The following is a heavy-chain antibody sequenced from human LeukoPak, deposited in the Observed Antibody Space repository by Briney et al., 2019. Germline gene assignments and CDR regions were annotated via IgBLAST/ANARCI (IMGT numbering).Heavy chain of an antibody. CDR1: GFTFSNYW. Sequence: PGGSLRLSCAASGFTFSNYWMSWVRQAPGKGLEWVANIKPDESEKYCGDSVKGRFTISRDNAKNSVYLQMHSLRVEDTAIYYCVTHEVTVVTRSTFDYWGQGTLVTVSS. CDR3: VTHEVTVVTRSTFDY. J-gene: IGHJ4*02. V-gene: IGHV3-7*01. CDR2: IKPDESEK. D-gene: IGHD4-23*01.